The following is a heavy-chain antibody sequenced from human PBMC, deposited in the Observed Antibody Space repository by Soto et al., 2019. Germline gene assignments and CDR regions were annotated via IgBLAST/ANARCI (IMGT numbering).Heavy chain of an antibody. CDR3: ATYMITFGGVIAPN. CDR2: INHSGST. CDR1: GGSFSCYY. Sequence: SETLALSCAVWGGSFSCYYWSWIRQPPGKGLEWIGEINHSGSTNYNPSLKSRVTISVDTSKNQFSLKLSSVTAADTAVYYCATYMITFGGVIAPNWGQGTLVTVSS. V-gene: IGHV4-34*01. D-gene: IGHD3-16*02. J-gene: IGHJ4*02.